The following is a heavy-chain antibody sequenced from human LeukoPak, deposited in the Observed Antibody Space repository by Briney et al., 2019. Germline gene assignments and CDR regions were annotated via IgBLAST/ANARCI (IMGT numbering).Heavy chain of an antibody. V-gene: IGHV3-66*03. D-gene: IGHD3-16*01. CDR1: GFSVSNYY. J-gene: IGHJ5*01. Sequence: GGSLRLSCAGSGFSVSNYYMNWVRQAPGKGLEWVSLIRDSGATFYADSVKGRFTISRDNSKNTIYLQMNRLRVEDTAVYFCARDRAVTQVWVEFDSWGQGTQVTVSS. CDR3: ARDRAVTQVWVEFDS. CDR2: IRDSGAT.